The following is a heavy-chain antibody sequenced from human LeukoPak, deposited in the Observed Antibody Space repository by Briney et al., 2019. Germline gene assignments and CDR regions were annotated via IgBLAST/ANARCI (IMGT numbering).Heavy chain of an antibody. D-gene: IGHD6-13*01. V-gene: IGHV4-34*01. J-gene: IGHJ4*02. CDR2: INHSGST. CDR3: ARGRSSSFFY. Sequence: SETLSLTCAVYGGSFSGYYWSWIRQPPGKGLEWIGEINHSGSTNYNPSLKSRVTISVDTSKNQFSLKLSSVTAADTAVYYCARGRSSSFFYWGQGTLVTVSS. CDR1: GGSFSGYY.